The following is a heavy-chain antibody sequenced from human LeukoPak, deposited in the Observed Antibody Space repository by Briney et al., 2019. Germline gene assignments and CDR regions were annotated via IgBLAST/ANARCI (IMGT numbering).Heavy chain of an antibody. CDR1: GFSFSSYG. J-gene: IGHJ4*02. Sequence: GSLRLSCAASGFSFSSYGLHWVRQAPGKGLEWVAVIWFDGSNKYYAESVKGRFTISRDNSKNTLYLQMNSLRAEDTAVYYCANTPTRYCSSTSCYRAPYWGQGTLVTVSS. CDR2: IWFDGSNK. D-gene: IGHD2-2*02. CDR3: ANTPTRYCSSTSCYRAPY. V-gene: IGHV3-33*06.